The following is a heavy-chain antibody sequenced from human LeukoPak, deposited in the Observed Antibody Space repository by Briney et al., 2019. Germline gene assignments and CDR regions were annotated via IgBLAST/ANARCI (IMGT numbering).Heavy chain of an antibody. Sequence: ASVKVSCKASGYKFTDDYMHWVRQAPGQGLEFMGWINPDSGFTNYAQRFKGRVTMTRDTSISTAYLEVRSLTSDDTAVYYCAPTAEAYTSWWKVWGQGALVTVSS. CDR2: INPDSGFT. V-gene: IGHV1-2*02. D-gene: IGHD3-16*01. J-gene: IGHJ4*02. CDR1: GYKFTDDY. CDR3: APTAEAYTSWWKV.